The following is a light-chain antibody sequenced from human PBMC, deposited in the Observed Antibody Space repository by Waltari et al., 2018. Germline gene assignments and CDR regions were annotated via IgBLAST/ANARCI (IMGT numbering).Light chain of an antibody. V-gene: IGKV3-15*01. CDR3: QHYNNLPLT. CDR1: ESVSSK. Sequence: EIVMTQSPATLSVSPGERAPLSCRASESVSSKLAWYQQRAGQPPRLLIYGASTRATGIPARFSGSGSGTEFTLTISSLQSEDFAVYFCQHYNNLPLTFGGGTKVEMK. J-gene: IGKJ4*01. CDR2: GAS.